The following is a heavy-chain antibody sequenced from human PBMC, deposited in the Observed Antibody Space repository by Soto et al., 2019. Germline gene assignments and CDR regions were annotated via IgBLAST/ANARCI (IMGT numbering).Heavy chain of an antibody. J-gene: IGHJ4*02. CDR1: GGSISSYY. D-gene: IGHD6-19*01. CDR3: ARTSSGWYPTGFDY. V-gene: IGHV4-59*01. CDR2: IYYSGST. Sequence: QVQLQESGPGLVKPSETLSLTCTVSGGSISSYYWSWIRQPPGKGLEWIGYIYYSGSTNYNPSLKSRVTLSVPTYXNQFSLKLSSVTAADTAVYYCARTSSGWYPTGFDYWGQGTLVTVSS.